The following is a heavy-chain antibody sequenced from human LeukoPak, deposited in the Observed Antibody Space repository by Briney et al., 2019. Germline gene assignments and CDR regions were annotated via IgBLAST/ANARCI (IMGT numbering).Heavy chain of an antibody. CDR2: ITPFNGNT. Sequence: TGASVKVSCKASGYTLIYRYLHWVRQAPGQAPEWMGWITPFNGNTNYAQKLQDRVTITRDRSMSTVYMELSNLRSEDTAMYYCAIGLSVTNHYYYGMDVWGQGTTVTVSS. V-gene: IGHV1-45*02. D-gene: IGHD4-11*01. CDR1: GYTLIYRY. CDR3: AIGLSVTNHYYYGMDV. J-gene: IGHJ6*02.